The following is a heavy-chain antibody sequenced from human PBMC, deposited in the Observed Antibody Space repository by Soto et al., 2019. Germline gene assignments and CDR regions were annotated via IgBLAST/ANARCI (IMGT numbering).Heavy chain of an antibody. J-gene: IGHJ6*02. Sequence: ASVKVSCKASGYTLTSYGISWVRQAPGQGLEWMGWISAYNGNTNNAQKLKGRVTMTTDTSTSTGYMELRSLRSDDTAVYYCARLRDILRGVDYYYGMDVWGQGTTVTVSS. CDR2: ISAYNGNT. CDR3: ARLRDILRGVDYYYGMDV. V-gene: IGHV1-18*01. CDR1: GYTLTSYG. D-gene: IGHD3-9*01.